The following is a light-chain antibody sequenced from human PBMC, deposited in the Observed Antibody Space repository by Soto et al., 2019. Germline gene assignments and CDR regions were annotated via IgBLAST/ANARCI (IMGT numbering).Light chain of an antibody. J-gene: IGLJ2*01. CDR3: CSYAGSSTVA. CDR2: EGS. CDR1: SSDVGSYNL. Sequence: QPASVSGSPGQSITISCTGTSSDVGSYNLVSWYQQYPGKAPKLMIYEGSKRPSGVSNRFSGSKSGNTASLTISGLQAEDEADYHCCSYAGSSTVAFGGGTKLTVL. V-gene: IGLV2-23*01.